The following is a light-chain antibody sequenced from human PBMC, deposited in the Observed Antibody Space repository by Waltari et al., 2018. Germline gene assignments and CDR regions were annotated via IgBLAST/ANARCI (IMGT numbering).Light chain of an antibody. Sequence: QSALTQPASVSGSPGQSITISCTGTSSDVGSYNLVSWYQQHPGKAPKLMIYEVLKRPSGVSNRFSGSKSGNTASLTISGLQAEDEADYYCCSYAGSSTFVFGGGTKLTVL. V-gene: IGLV2-23*02. CDR3: CSYAGSSTFV. J-gene: IGLJ2*01. CDR2: EVL. CDR1: SSDVGSYNL.